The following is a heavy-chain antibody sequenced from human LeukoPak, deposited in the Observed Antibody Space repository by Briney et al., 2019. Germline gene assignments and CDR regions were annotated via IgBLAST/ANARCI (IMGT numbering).Heavy chain of an antibody. CDR3: ARTLSDSGLSY. D-gene: IGHD3-10*01. V-gene: IGHV1-46*01. Sequence: GASVKVSFKASGYTFTSYYIHWVRQVPGQGLEWMGKINPSGDSTDYAQKFQGRVTMSTDTSTSTVYMELSSLRSEDTAVYYCARTLSDSGLSYWGQGTLVTVSS. J-gene: IGHJ4*02. CDR1: GYTFTSYY. CDR2: INPSGDST.